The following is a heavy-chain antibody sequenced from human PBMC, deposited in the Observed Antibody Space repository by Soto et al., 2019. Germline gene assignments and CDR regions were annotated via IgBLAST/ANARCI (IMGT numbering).Heavy chain of an antibody. CDR3: TTGPRRDGYKISDY. D-gene: IGHD5-12*01. Sequence: PGGSLRLSCAASGFTFSNAWMNWVRQAPGKGLEWVGRIKSKTDGGTTDYAAPVKGRFTISRDDSKNTLYLQMNSLKTEDTAVYYCTTGPRRDGYKISDYWGQGTLVTVSS. J-gene: IGHJ4*02. V-gene: IGHV3-15*07. CDR1: GFTFSNAW. CDR2: IKSKTDGGTT.